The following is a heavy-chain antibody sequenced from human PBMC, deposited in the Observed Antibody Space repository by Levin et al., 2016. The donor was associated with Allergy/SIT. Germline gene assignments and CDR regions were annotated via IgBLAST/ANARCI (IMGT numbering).Heavy chain of an antibody. D-gene: IGHD3-9*01. J-gene: IGHJ5*02. V-gene: IGHV4-39*01. CDR3: ARRGATFDYDILPGDWFDP. CDR2: IYYSGST. Sequence: WIRQPPGKGLEWIGSIYYSGSTYYNPSLKSRVTISVDTSKNQFSLKLSSVTAADTAVYYCARRGATFDYDILPGDWFDPWGQGTLVTVSS.